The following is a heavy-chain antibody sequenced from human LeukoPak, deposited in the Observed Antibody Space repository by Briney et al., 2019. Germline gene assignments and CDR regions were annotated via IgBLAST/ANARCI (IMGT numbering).Heavy chain of an antibody. D-gene: IGHD2-15*01. CDR3: ARDRGDIVVVVAARHDAFDI. V-gene: IGHV3-30*04. CDR2: ISYDGSNK. CDR1: GFTFSSYA. Sequence: GGSLRLSCAASGFTFSSYAMHWVRQAPSKGLEWVAVISYDGSNKYYADSVKGRFTISRDNSKNTLYLQMNSLRAEDTAVYYCARDRGDIVVVVAARHDAFDIWGQGTMVTVSS. J-gene: IGHJ3*02.